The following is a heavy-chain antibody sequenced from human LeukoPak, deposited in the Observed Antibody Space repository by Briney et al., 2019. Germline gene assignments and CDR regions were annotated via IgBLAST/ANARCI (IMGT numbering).Heavy chain of an antibody. V-gene: IGHV3-74*01. Sequence: GGSLTLSCSVSGFHFSCYWMDRVRQAPGKGLVWVSHIKSDGSTHYADSLKGRFTISRDNAQNTVFLQMNRPTADDTGVDCWTRAPSEIGAYSPEYVRHWGQGTLVTVSS. J-gene: IGHJ1*01. D-gene: IGHD3-16*01. CDR2: IKSDGST. CDR3: TRAPSEIGAYSPEYVRH. CDR1: GFHFSCYW.